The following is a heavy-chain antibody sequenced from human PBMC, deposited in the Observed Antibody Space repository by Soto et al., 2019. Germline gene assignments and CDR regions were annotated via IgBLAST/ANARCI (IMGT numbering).Heavy chain of an antibody. D-gene: IGHD2-15*01. V-gene: IGHV3-23*01. CDR2: ISGSGGST. CDR3: ARDGRGVDY. Sequence: HPGGSLRLSCAASGFTFSDYSMTWVRQAPGKGLEWVSAISGSGGSTYYADSVKGRFTISRDNSKNTLYLQMNSLRAEDTAVYYCARDGRGVDYWGQGTLVTVSS. CDR1: GFTFSDYS. J-gene: IGHJ4*02.